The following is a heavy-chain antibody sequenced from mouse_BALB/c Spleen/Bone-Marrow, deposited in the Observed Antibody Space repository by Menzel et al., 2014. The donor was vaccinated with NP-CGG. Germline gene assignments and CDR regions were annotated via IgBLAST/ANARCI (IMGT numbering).Heavy chain of an antibody. J-gene: IGHJ2*01. CDR2: ISSGGHYT. CDR3: SKDGGYDYSYYFDY. D-gene: IGHD2-4*01. V-gene: IGHV5-6-4*01. Sequence: EVMLVESGGGLVKPGGSLKLSCAASGFTFSSYSMSWVRQTPEKRLEWVATISSGGHYTYYPDSVKGRFTISRDNAKNTLYLQMSGLKSEDTAMYYCSKDGGYDYSYYFDYWGQGTTLTVSS. CDR1: GFTFSSYS.